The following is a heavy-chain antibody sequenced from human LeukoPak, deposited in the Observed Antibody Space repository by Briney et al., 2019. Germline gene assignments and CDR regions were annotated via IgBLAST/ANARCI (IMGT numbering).Heavy chain of an antibody. D-gene: IGHD3-3*01. Sequence: SETLSLTCAVYGGSFSGYYWSWIRQPPGKGLEWIGEINHSGSTNYNPSLKSRVTISVDTSKNQFSLKLSSVTAADTAVYYCARRPYYDFWSGYHPPNYFDYWGQGTLVTVSS. V-gene: IGHV4-34*01. CDR1: GGSFSGYY. CDR2: INHSGST. J-gene: IGHJ4*02. CDR3: ARRPYYDFWSGYHPPNYFDY.